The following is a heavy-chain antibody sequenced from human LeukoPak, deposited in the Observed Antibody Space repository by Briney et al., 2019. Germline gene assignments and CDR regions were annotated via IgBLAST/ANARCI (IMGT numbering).Heavy chain of an antibody. V-gene: IGHV1-69*01. CDR3: ARDVQYSNYGNWFDP. J-gene: IGHJ5*02. CDR2: IIPIFGTA. Sequence: ASVKVSCKTSGGSFSNYAITWVRQAPGQGLEWMGGIIPIFGTANYAQKFQGRVTITADESTSTAYMELSSLRSDDTAVYYCARDVQYSNYGNWFDPWGQGTLVTVSS. D-gene: IGHD4-11*01. CDR1: GGSFSNYA.